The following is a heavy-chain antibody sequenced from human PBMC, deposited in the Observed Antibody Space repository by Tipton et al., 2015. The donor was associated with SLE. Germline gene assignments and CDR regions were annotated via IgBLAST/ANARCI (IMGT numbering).Heavy chain of an antibody. V-gene: IGHV4-59*11. CDR2: ISYSGGT. Sequence: TLSLTCIVSGGSIQNHYWSGIRPAPGMGLEWIGYISYSGGTNYNPSLKSRVTLSVDTSKNQFSLRLTSVIAADTAVYYCARLHGYSYGLNWFDPWGQGTLISVSS. CDR1: GGSIQNHY. J-gene: IGHJ5*02. D-gene: IGHD5-18*01. CDR3: ARLHGYSYGLNWFDP.